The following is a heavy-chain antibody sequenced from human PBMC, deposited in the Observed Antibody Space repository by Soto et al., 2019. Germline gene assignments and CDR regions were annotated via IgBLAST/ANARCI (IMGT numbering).Heavy chain of an antibody. CDR3: ARHVSGSYHYYYGMDG. D-gene: IGHD1-26*01. CDR2: SYYSGCS. CDR1: GGSLSSSSYD. J-gene: IGHJ6*02. Sequence: SETLSLPCSLSGGSLSSSSYDSGWIRPPPGMGLERIGGSYYSGCSYYNPSRNIPVTISVDTSNNQFSLKISSTTAADTAVYYCARHVSGSYHYYYGMDGWGQGTTVTASS. V-gene: IGHV4-39*01.